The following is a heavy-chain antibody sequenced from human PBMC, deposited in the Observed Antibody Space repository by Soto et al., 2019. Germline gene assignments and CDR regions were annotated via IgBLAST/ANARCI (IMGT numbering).Heavy chain of an antibody. Sequence: QVQLVESGGGVVQPGRSLRLSCAASGFTFSSYGMHWVRQAPGKGLEWVAVIWYDGSNKYYADSVKGRFTISRDNSKNTLYLQMNSLRAEDTAVYYCARSSSTSSYAFDIWGQGTMVTLSS. CDR2: IWYDGSNK. CDR3: ARSSSTSSYAFDI. D-gene: IGHD2-2*01. V-gene: IGHV3-33*01. J-gene: IGHJ3*02. CDR1: GFTFSSYG.